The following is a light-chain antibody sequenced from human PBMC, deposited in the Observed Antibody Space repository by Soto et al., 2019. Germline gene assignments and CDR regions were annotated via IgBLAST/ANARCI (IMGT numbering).Light chain of an antibody. J-gene: IGKJ1*01. V-gene: IGKV1-5*01. CDR1: QSISGW. Sequence: DIQMTQSPSTLRASVGXRXXLXXRASQSISGWLAWYQQKPGKAPKLLIYDASTLESGVPSRFSGSGSGTEFTLTISSLQPEDFATYYCHQYNTYSQTFGQGTKVDIK. CDR2: DAS. CDR3: HQYNTYSQT.